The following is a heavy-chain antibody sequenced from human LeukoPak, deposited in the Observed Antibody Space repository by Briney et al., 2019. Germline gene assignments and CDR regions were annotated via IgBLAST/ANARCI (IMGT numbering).Heavy chain of an antibody. V-gene: IGHV1-69*13. CDR1: GGTFSSYA. J-gene: IGHJ3*02. Sequence: SVKVSCKASGGTFSSYAISWVRQAPGQGLEWMGGITPIFGTANYAQKFQGRVTITADESTSTAYMELSSLRSEDTAVYYCARSAWFVDAFDIWGQGTMVTVSS. CDR3: ARSAWFVDAFDI. D-gene: IGHD3-10*01. CDR2: ITPIFGTA.